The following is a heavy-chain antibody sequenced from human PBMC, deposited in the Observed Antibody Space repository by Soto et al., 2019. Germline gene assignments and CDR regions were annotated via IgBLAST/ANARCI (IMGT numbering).Heavy chain of an antibody. V-gene: IGHV4-34*01. CDR2: INHSGST. CDR3: ARGRDIVVVVAATTPFDY. J-gene: IGHJ4*02. Sequence: SETLSLTCAVYGGSFSGYYWSWIRQPPGKGLEWIGEINHSGSTNYNPSLKSRVTISVDTSKNQFSLKLSSVTAADTAVYYCARGRDIVVVVAATTPFDYWGQGTLVTVS. CDR1: GGSFSGYY. D-gene: IGHD2-15*01.